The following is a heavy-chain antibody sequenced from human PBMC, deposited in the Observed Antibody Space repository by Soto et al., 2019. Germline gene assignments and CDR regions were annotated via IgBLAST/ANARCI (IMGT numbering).Heavy chain of an antibody. Sequence: VQLVESGGGVVQPGRSLRLSCAASGFTFSDYTMHWVRQAPGKGLEWVAVVSHDGRNTHYADSVKGRFTISRDSSKNTVSLEMTSLKAEDTAVYYCAKGGRQWLVTSDFNYWGQGALVTVSS. V-gene: IGHV3-30*18. J-gene: IGHJ4*02. CDR1: GFTFSDYT. CDR2: VSHDGRNT. D-gene: IGHD6-19*01. CDR3: AKGGRQWLVTSDFNY.